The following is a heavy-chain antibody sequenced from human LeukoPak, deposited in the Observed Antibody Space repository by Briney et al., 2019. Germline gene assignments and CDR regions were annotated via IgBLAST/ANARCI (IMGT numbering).Heavy chain of an antibody. D-gene: IGHD6-19*01. Sequence: GGSLRLSCEASGFSFSSYWMSWVRQAPGKGLEWVANIKQDGSETYYVDSVKGRFTISRDNAKNSLYLQMNSLRAEDTAVYYCAGSTGWARYFDYWGQGTLVTVSS. V-gene: IGHV3-7*05. J-gene: IGHJ4*02. CDR2: IKQDGSET. CDR1: GFSFSSYW. CDR3: AGSTGWARYFDY.